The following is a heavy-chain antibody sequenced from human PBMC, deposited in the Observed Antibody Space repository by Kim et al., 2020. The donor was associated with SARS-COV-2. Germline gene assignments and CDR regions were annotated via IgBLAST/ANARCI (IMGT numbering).Heavy chain of an antibody. D-gene: IGHD3-10*01. V-gene: IGHV3-23*01. Sequence: GGSLTLSCAGSGFIFRNYAVSWVRQAPGKGLEWVSAISSSGDRTFYRDSVRGRVTISRDNSKNTVYLQLNGLGVEDAAVYYCAKHWGSGTYYNYFDYWGQGSLVTVSS. CDR3: AKHWGSGTYYNYFDY. CDR1: GFIFRNYA. J-gene: IGHJ4*02. CDR2: ISSSGDRT.